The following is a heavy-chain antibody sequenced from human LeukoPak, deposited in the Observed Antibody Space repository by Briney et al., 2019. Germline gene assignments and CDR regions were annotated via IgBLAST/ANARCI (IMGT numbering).Heavy chain of an antibody. D-gene: IGHD6-19*01. CDR2: ISSSGTTI. V-gene: IGHV3-48*03. CDR1: GFSFGSYE. Sequence: GGSLRLSCAASGFSFGSYEMNWVRQAPGKGLEWVSYISSSGTTIYYADSVKGRFTISRDNAKNSLYLQMNSLRAEDTAVYYCARDSDIAVAGKGDFDYWGQGTLVTVSS. J-gene: IGHJ4*02. CDR3: ARDSDIAVAGKGDFDY.